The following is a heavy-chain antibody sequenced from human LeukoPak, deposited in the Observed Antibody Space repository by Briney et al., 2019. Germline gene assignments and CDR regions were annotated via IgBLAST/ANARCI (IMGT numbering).Heavy chain of an antibody. V-gene: IGHV1-18*01. CDR3: ARGQYGGSHYFDY. CDR2: ISAYNGNT. Sequence: ASVKVSCKASGYTFTSYGISWVRQAPGQGLEWMGWISAYNGNTNYAQKFQGRVTITRNTSISTAYMELSSLRSEDTAVYYCARGQYGGSHYFDYWGQGTLVTVSS. J-gene: IGHJ4*02. D-gene: IGHD5-12*01. CDR1: GYTFTSYG.